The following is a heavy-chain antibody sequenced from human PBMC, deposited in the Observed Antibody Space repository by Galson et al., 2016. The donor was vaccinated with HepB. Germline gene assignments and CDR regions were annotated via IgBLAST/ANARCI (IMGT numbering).Heavy chain of an antibody. CDR3: ATSGSYGDFDY. CDR2: IYPGDSET. Sequence: QSGAEVKKSGESLQISCKASGYTFITKWIGWVRQMPGKGLEWMGIIYPGDSETRYSPSFQGQVTFSADKSISTAYLQWSSLKASDTAVYYCATSGSYGDFDYWGQGTLVIVSS. V-gene: IGHV5-51*01. J-gene: IGHJ4*02. CDR1: GYTFITKW. D-gene: IGHD1-26*01.